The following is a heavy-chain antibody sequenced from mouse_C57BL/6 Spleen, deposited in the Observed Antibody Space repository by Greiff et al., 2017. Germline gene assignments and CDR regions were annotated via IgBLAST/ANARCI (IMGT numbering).Heavy chain of an antibody. CDR3: ARNDYDLYAMDY. J-gene: IGHJ4*01. V-gene: IGHV2-9-1*01. Sequence: VKLMESGPGLVAPSQSLSITCTVSGFSLTSYAISWVRQPPGKGLEWLGVIWTGGGTHYNSALKSRLSISKDNSKSQVFLKMNSLQTDDTASYYCARNDYDLYAMDYWGQGTSVTVSS. CDR2: IWTGGGT. D-gene: IGHD2-4*01. CDR1: GFSLTSYA.